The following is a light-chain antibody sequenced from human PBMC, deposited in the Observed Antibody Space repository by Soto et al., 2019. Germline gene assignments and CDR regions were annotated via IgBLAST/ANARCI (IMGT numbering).Light chain of an antibody. J-gene: IGKJ1*01. CDR3: QQYGSYLWT. Sequence: DTQITQDPSTLPTSEGHRLTITCRASQSVSSWLAWYQQKPGKAPKLLIYKASSLDSGVPSRFSGSGSGTEFTLTISRLQPEDFAAYYCQQYGSYLWTFGQGTKVDIK. CDR1: QSVSSW. V-gene: IGKV1-5*03. CDR2: KAS.